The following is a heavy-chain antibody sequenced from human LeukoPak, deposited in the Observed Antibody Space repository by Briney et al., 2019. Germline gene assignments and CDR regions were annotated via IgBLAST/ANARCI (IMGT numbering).Heavy chain of an antibody. CDR3: ASADYGDYVLGYYYYGMDV. D-gene: IGHD4-17*01. CDR2: IKQDGSEK. Sequence: PGGSLRLSCAASGFTFSSYAMHWVRQAPGKGLEWVANIKQDGSEKYYVDSVKGRFTISRDNAKNSLYLQMNSLRAEDTAVYYCASADYGDYVLGYYYYGMDVWGQGTTVTVSS. CDR1: GFTFSSYA. J-gene: IGHJ6*02. V-gene: IGHV3-7*01.